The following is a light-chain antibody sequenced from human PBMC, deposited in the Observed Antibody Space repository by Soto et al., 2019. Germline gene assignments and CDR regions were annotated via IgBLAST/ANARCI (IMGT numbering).Light chain of an antibody. Sequence: EVVMTQSPATLSVSPGERATLSCRASQSVSSSLAWYQQKPGQAPRLLIYGASTRATGIPVRFSGSGSGTDFTLTISSLQSEDFAVYYCQQYNRWPPWTVGQGTKVEIK. CDR2: GAS. CDR1: QSVSSS. J-gene: IGKJ1*01. V-gene: IGKV3-15*01. CDR3: QQYNRWPPWT.